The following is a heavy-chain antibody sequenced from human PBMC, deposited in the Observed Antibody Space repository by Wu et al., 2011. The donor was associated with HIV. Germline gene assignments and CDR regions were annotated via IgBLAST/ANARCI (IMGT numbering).Heavy chain of an antibody. J-gene: IGHJ6*03. CDR3: ARSGEAAAHYYYYLNI. V-gene: IGHV1-69*12. D-gene: IGHD2-21*01. CDR1: GGNFRNYV. Sequence: QVQLVQSGAEVKKPGSSVKVSCKASGGNFRNYVISWVRQAPGQGLEWMGGIITMFGTANYAQNFRGRFTITADESRTTVHMEMRSLRSDDTAVYYCARSGEAAAHYYYYLNIWGEGTTVTVSS. CDR2: IITMFGTA.